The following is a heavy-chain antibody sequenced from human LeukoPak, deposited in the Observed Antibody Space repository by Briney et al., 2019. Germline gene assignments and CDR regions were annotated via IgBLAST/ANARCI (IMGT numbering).Heavy chain of an antibody. Sequence: ASVKVSCKASGYTFTGYYMHWVRQAPGQGLEWMGWINPNSGGTNYAQKFQGRVTMTRDTSISTAYMELRSLRSDDTAVYYCARLKNYGDYGYWGQGTLVTVSS. CDR1: GYTFTGYY. D-gene: IGHD4-17*01. CDR2: INPNSGGT. J-gene: IGHJ4*02. V-gene: IGHV1-2*02. CDR3: ARLKNYGDYGY.